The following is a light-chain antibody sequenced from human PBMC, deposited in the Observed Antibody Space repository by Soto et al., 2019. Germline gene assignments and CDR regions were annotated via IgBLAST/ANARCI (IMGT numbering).Light chain of an antibody. J-gene: IGKJ2*01. CDR3: QQYVSSPRRYT. V-gene: IGKV3-20*01. CDR1: QSVSSSY. CDR2: GAS. Sequence: EIVLTQSPGTLSLSPGERATLSCRASQSVSSSYLAWYQQKPGQAPRLLIYGASSRATGIPDRFSGSGSGTDFTLTISRLEPEDFAVYYCQQYVSSPRRYTFGQGTKLEIK.